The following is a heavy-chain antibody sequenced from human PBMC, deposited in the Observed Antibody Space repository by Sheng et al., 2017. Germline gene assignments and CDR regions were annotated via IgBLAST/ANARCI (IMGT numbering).Heavy chain of an antibody. J-gene: IGHJ6*02. CDR1: GGTFSSYA. CDR3: AREVCSGGSCYSPYYYYYGMDV. D-gene: IGHD2-15*01. Sequence: QVQLVQSGAEVKKPGSSVKVSCKASGGTFSSYAISWVRQAPGQGLEWMGGIIPIFGTANYAQKFQGRVTITADESTSTAYMELSSLRSEDTAVYYCAREVCSGGSCYSPYYYYYGMDVWDQGP. CDR2: IIPIFGTA. V-gene: IGHV1-69*01.